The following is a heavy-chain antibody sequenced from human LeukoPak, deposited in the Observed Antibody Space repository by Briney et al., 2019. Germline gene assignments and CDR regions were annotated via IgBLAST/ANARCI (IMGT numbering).Heavy chain of an antibody. J-gene: IGHJ4*02. Sequence: GGSLRLSCAASGFTFSDYYMSWIRQAPGKGLERVSYISSSGSTIYYADPVKGRFTISRDNAKNSLYLQMNSLRAEDTAVYYCARFGSDYYGSGKRDYWGQGTLVTVSS. CDR1: GFTFSDYY. D-gene: IGHD3-10*01. V-gene: IGHV3-11*01. CDR3: ARFGSDYYGSGKRDY. CDR2: ISSSGSTI.